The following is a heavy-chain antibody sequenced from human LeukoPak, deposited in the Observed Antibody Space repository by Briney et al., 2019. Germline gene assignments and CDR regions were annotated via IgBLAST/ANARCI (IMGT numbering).Heavy chain of an antibody. Sequence: PSETLSLTCAVYGGSFSGYYWSWIRRPPGKGLEWIGEINHSGSTNYNPSLKSRVTISVDTSKNQFSLKLSSVTAADTAVCYCARGLGAVAGTSSFNYWGQGTLVTVSS. CDR1: GGSFSGYY. J-gene: IGHJ4*02. D-gene: IGHD6-19*01. CDR3: ARGLGAVAGTSSFNY. V-gene: IGHV4-34*01. CDR2: INHSGST.